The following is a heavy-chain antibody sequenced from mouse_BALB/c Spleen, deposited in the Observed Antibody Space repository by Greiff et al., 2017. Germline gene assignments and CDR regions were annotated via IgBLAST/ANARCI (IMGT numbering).Heavy chain of an antibody. CDR2: IDPANGNT. CDR3: ARTVTEGAMDY. Sequence: EVKLQESGAELVKPGASVKLSCTASGFNIKDTYMHWVKQRPEQGLEWIGRIDPANGNTKYDPKFQGKATITADTSSNTAYLQLSSLTSEDTAVYYCARTVTEGAMDYWGQGTSVTVSS. D-gene: IGHD2-5*01. CDR1: GFNIKDTY. V-gene: IGHV14-3*02. J-gene: IGHJ4*01.